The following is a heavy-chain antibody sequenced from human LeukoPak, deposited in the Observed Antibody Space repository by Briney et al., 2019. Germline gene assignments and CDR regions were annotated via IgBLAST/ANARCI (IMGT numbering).Heavy chain of an antibody. CDR2: IRYDGSNK. J-gene: IGHJ3*02. CDR3: AKDKARVVMDVFDI. Sequence: GGSLRLSCAASAFRFSTYGMHWARQAPGKGLEWVAFIRYDGSNKYYADSVKGRFTISRDNSKNTLYLQMNSLRTEDTAVYFCAKDKARVVMDVFDIWGLGTMVTVSS. D-gene: IGHD3-22*01. CDR1: AFRFSTYG. V-gene: IGHV3-30*02.